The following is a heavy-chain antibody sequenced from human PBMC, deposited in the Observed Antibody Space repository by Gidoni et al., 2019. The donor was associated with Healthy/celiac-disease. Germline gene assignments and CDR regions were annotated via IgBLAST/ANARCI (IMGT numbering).Heavy chain of an antibody. D-gene: IGHD2-15*01. Sequence: EVQLLESGGGLVQPGGSLRLSCAAAGFPFSSSDMSWGRQAPGKGLEWVSAISGSGGSTYYADSVKGRFTISRDNSKNTLYLQMNSLRAEDTAVYYCAKIRYCSGGSCYWSDLGYFDYWGQGTLVTVSS. CDR2: ISGSGGST. CDR1: GFPFSSSD. J-gene: IGHJ4*02. CDR3: AKIRYCSGGSCYWSDLGYFDY. V-gene: IGHV3-23*01.